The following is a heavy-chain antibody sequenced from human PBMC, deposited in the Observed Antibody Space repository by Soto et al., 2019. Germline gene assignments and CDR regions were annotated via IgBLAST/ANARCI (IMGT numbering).Heavy chain of an antibody. CDR2: VSFDGSNK. V-gene: IGHV3-30-3*01. J-gene: IGHJ4*02. Sequence: GGSLRLSCTASGFAFSHYAMLWVRQAPGKGLEWVALVSFDGSNKYYTDSVKGRFTISRDNSKNTLYLQMTSLRPEDAAVYYCARDPNHYDSSGYYLLYYFDYWGLGTLATVSS. CDR3: ARDPNHYDSSGYYLLYYFDY. D-gene: IGHD3-22*01. CDR1: GFAFSHYA.